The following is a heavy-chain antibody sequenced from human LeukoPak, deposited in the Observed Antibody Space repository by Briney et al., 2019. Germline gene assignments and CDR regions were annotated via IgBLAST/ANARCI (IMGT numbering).Heavy chain of an antibody. D-gene: IGHD5-18*01. Sequence: PGGSLRLSCAASGFTFSSYCMHWVRQAPGKGLVWVSRIKSDGSTTTYADSVKGRFTISRDNAKNTLYLQMNSLRAEDTAVYYCARVVDTHFDYWGEGTLVTVSS. V-gene: IGHV3-74*01. CDR3: ARVVDTHFDY. J-gene: IGHJ4*02. CDR1: GFTFSSYC. CDR2: IKSDGSTT.